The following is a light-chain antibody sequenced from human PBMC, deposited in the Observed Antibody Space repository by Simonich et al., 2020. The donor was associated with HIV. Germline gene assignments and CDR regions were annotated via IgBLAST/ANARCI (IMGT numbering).Light chain of an antibody. V-gene: IGKV3-15*01. CDR2: GAS. J-gene: IGKJ2*01. Sequence: EIVMTQSPATLSVSPGETATLSCRARQSVSSSLAWYPQKPGQAPRLLIYGASTRATGIPARFSGSGSGTEFTLTISSMQSEDFAVYYCQQYNNWPPYTFGQGTKLEIK. CDR3: QQYNNWPPYT. CDR1: QSVSSS.